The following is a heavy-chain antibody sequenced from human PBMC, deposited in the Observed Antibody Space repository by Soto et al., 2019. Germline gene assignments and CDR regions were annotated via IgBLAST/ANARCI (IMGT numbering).Heavy chain of an antibody. D-gene: IGHD6-13*01. CDR1: GFTFSSYA. CDR3: AKDPAGDGYSPLRSLVVHFDY. CDR2: ISGSGGST. V-gene: IGHV3-23*01. J-gene: IGHJ4*02. Sequence: GGSLRRSCAASGFTFSSYAMSWVRQAPGKGLEWVSAISGSGGSTYYADSVKGRFTISRDNSKNTLYLQMNSLRAEDTAVYYCAKDPAGDGYSPLRSLVVHFDYWGQGTLVTVSS.